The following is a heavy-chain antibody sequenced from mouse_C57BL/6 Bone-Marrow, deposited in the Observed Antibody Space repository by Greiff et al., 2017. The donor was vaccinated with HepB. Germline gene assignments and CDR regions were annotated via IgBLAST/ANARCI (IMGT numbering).Heavy chain of an antibody. CDR3: ARAYYYGSSYDWFAY. V-gene: IGHV1-80*01. CDR1: GYAFSSYW. CDR2: IYPGDGDT. J-gene: IGHJ3*01. D-gene: IGHD1-1*01. Sequence: QVQLQQSGAELVKPGASVKISCKASGYAFSSYWMNWVKQRPGKGLEWIGQIYPGDGDTNYNGKFKGKATLTADKSSSTAYMQLSSLTSEDSAVYFCARAYYYGSSYDWFAYWGQGTLVTVSA.